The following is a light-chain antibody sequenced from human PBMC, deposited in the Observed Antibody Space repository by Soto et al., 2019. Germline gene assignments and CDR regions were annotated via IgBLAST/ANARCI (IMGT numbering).Light chain of an antibody. V-gene: IGLV2-14*01. CDR2: EVT. CDR1: SSDVGAYNY. Sequence: QSALTQPASVSGSPGQSITISCTGTSSDVGAYNYVAWYQRHPGKAPKVMIYEVTNRPPGVSNRFSGSKSGNTASLTISALQAEDEADYSCSSYTTSSTLVFGGGTKVTVL. CDR3: SSYTTSSTLV. J-gene: IGLJ3*02.